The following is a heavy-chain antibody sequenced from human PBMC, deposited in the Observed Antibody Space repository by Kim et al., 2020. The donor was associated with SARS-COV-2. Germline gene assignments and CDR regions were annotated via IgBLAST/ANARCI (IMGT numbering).Heavy chain of an antibody. J-gene: IGHJ5*02. D-gene: IGHD2-15*01. CDR1: GGSISSSSYY. CDR3: VVVVAATPSSGWFDP. CDR2: IYYSGST. Sequence: SETLSLTCTVSGGSISSSSYYWGWIRQPPGKGLEWIGSIYYSGSTYYNPSLKSRVTISVDTSKNQFSLKLSSVTAADTAVYYCVVVVAATPSSGWFDPWGQGTLVTVSS. V-gene: IGHV4-39*07.